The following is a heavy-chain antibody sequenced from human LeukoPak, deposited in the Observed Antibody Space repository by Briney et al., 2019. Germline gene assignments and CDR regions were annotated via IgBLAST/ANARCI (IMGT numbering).Heavy chain of an antibody. D-gene: IGHD3-22*01. V-gene: IGHV3-30*04. J-gene: IGHJ4*02. Sequence: GGSLRLSCAASGFTFSSYAMHWVRQAPGKGLEWVAVISYDGSNKYYADSVKGRFTISRDNSKNTLYLQMNSLRAEDTAVYYCARATYYYDSSGYYYEGVAFDYWGQGTLVTVSS. CDR2: ISYDGSNK. CDR3: ARATYYYDSSGYYYEGVAFDY. CDR1: GFTFSSYA.